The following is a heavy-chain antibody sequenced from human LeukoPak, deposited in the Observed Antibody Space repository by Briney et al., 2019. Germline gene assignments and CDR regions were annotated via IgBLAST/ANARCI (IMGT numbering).Heavy chain of an antibody. V-gene: IGHV4-59*08. J-gene: IGHJ4*02. D-gene: IGHD6-19*01. Sequence: SETLSLTCTVSGGSISSHYWSWIRQPPGKGLEWIGYIYYSGSTNYNPSLKSRVTISVDTSKNQFSLKLSSVTAADTAVYYCARLAVAGTEGIFDYWGQGTLVTVSS. CDR3: ARLAVAGTEGIFDY. CDR2: IYYSGST. CDR1: GGSISSHY.